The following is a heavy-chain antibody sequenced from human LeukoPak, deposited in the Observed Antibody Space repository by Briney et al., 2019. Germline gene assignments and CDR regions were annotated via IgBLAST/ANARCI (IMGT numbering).Heavy chain of an antibody. CDR2: IYTSGST. J-gene: IGHJ4*02. Sequence: SETLSLTCTVSGGAINSGTYYWSWIRQTAGKGLEWIGRIYTSGSTKYNPSLKSRVTISVDTSRNQFSLKLGSVTAADTAVYYCASNSYDSTFDYWGQGTLVSVSS. D-gene: IGHD5-18*01. V-gene: IGHV4-61*02. CDR3: ASNSYDSTFDY. CDR1: GGAINSGTYY.